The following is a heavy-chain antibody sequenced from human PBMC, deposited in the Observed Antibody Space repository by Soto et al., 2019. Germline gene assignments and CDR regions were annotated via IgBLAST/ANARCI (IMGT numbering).Heavy chain of an antibody. CDR2: IYRGTT. D-gene: IGHD3-22*01. J-gene: IGHJ4*02. CDR1: GFTVSDNY. V-gene: IGHV3-66*01. CDR3: ARDVDWRDYVSTGYSFDY. Sequence: EVQLVESGGGLVQPGGSLRLSCAASGFTVSDNYMNWVRQAPGKGLEWVAVIYRGTTYYADSVKGRFTISRDNSKNTLYLQMSSLRSEDRAVYYCARDVDWRDYVSTGYSFDYWGQGSLVAVSS.